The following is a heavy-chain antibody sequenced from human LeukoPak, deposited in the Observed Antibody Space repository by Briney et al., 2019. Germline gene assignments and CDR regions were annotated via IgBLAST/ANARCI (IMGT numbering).Heavy chain of an antibody. V-gene: IGHV3-49*03. Sequence: GGSLRLSCTASGFTFGDYAMSWFRQAPGKGLEWVGFIRSKAYGGTTEYAASVKGRFTISRDDSKSIAYLQMNSLKTEDTAVYYCTITPIAAAGNNWGQGTLVTVSS. CDR2: IRSKAYGGTT. J-gene: IGHJ4*02. CDR1: GFTFGDYA. D-gene: IGHD6-13*01. CDR3: TITPIAAAGNN.